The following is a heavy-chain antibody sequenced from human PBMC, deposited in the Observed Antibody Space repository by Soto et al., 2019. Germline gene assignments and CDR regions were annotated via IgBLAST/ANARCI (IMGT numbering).Heavy chain of an antibody. CDR1: GYTFTSYG. J-gene: IGHJ4*02. V-gene: IGHV1-18*01. Sequence: QVQLVQSGAEVKKPGASVKVSCKASGYTFTSYGISWVRQAPGQGLEWMGWISAYNGNTNYAQKLQGRVTMTTDTSTSTAYMEPRSFRSDDTAVYYCAREPYYYGSGCYRILNHLLDYWGQGTLVTVSS. CDR2: ISAYNGNT. CDR3: AREPYYYGSGCYRILNHLLDY. D-gene: IGHD3-10*01.